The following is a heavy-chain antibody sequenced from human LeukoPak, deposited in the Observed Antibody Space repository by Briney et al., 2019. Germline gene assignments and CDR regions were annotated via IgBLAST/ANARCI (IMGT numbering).Heavy chain of an antibody. CDR2: INPSGGST. CDR3: ARENRQPNYHDY. D-gene: IGHD1-1*01. V-gene: IGHV1-46*01. Sequence: GASVKVSCKASGGTFSSYAISWVRQAPGQGLEWMGIINPSGGSTSYAQKFQGRVTMTRDTSTSTVYMELSSLRSEDTAVYYCARENRQPNYHDYWGQGTLVTVSS. CDR1: GGTFSSYA. J-gene: IGHJ4*02.